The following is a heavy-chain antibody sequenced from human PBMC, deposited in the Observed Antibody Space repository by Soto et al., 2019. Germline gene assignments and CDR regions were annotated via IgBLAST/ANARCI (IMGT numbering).Heavy chain of an antibody. CDR2: IYYSGST. CDR1: GGSISSYY. J-gene: IGHJ3*02. D-gene: IGHD2-8*01. V-gene: IGHV4-59*01. CDR3: AREGQMGAFDI. Sequence: SETLSLTCTVSGGSISSYYWSWIRQPPGKGLEWIGYIYYSGSTNYNPSLKSRVTISVDTSKNQFSLKLSSVTAADTAVYYCAREGQMGAFDIWGQGRMVTVSS.